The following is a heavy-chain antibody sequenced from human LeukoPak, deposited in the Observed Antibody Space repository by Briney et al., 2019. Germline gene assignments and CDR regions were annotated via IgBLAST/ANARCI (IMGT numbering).Heavy chain of an antibody. CDR2: IYPGDSDT. V-gene: IGHV5-51*01. CDR3: ARYAAYDDFAHYFDY. CDR1: GYSFTSYW. J-gene: IGHJ4*02. D-gene: IGHD4-17*01. Sequence: GESLKISCKGSGYSFTSYWIGWVRQMPGKGLEWMGIIYPGDSDTTYSPSFQGQVTISADTATSTAYLRWSSLEASDTAIYYCARYAAYDDFAHYFDYWGQGTLVTVSS.